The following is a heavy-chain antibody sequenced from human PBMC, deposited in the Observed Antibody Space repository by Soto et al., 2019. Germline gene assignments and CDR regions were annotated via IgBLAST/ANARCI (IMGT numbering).Heavy chain of an antibody. J-gene: IGHJ4*01. D-gene: IGHD2-21*02. CDR3: ARAQGVVVTAILGY. CDR2: INPSGGST. V-gene: IGHV1-46*03. CDR1: GYAFTGYD. Sequence: ASINVSCNPSGYAFTGYDMHWVRQAPGQGLEWMGIINPSGGSTSYAQKFQGRVTMTRDTSTSTVYMELSSLRSEDTAVYYCARAQGVVVTAILGYWG.